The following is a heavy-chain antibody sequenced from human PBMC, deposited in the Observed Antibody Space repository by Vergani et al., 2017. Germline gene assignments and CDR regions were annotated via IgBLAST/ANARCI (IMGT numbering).Heavy chain of an antibody. Sequence: EVQLVESGGGVVRPGGSLRLSCAASGFTFDDYGMSWVRQAPGKGLEWVSGINWNGGSTGYADSVKGRFTISRDNAKNSLYLQMNSLRAEDTALYHCAREVEENYYDSRGDWFDPWGQGTLVTVSS. J-gene: IGHJ5*02. D-gene: IGHD3-22*01. V-gene: IGHV3-20*01. CDR3: AREVEENYYDSRGDWFDP. CDR2: INWNGGST. CDR1: GFTFDDYG.